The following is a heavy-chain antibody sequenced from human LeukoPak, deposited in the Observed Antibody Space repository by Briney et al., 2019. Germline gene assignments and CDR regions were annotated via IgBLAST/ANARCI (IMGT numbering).Heavy chain of an antibody. Sequence: GGSLRLSCAASGFTFSSYAMSWVRQAPGKGLEWLSAISGTGGSTYFADSVKGRFTISRDNSENTLFLQMNSLRAEDTAVYYCAKGFGDYYYYMDVWGKGTTVTVSS. CDR1: GFTFSSYA. V-gene: IGHV3-23*01. CDR2: ISGTGGST. CDR3: AKGFGDYYYYMDV. D-gene: IGHD3-16*01. J-gene: IGHJ6*03.